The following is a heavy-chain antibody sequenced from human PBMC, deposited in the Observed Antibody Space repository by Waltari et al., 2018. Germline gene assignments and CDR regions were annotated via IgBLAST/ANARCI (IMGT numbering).Heavy chain of an antibody. J-gene: IGHJ4*02. Sequence: EVQLLESGGDLVQPGGSLILSCAASGIPFNTNVLYWVGQAPGRGLECVSAITENSDDITYADSVKGRFTVSRDNSKNTHYLQMNSLRVEDTAVYYCARRAVRGAYGGGDYWGQGTLVTVSS. V-gene: IGHV3-23*01. CDR3: ARRAVRGAYGGGDY. D-gene: IGHD3-16*01. CDR1: GIPFNTNV. CDR2: ITENSDDI.